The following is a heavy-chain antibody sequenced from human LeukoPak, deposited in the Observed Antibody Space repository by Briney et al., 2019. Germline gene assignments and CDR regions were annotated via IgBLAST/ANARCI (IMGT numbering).Heavy chain of an antibody. V-gene: IGHV4-30-4*01. D-gene: IGHD2-15*01. Sequence: SETLSLTCTVSGASIRSGDYYWSWVRQPPGKGLEWIGYIYDSGSTYYNPSLKSRITISVDTSENRFSLKLSSVTATDTAVYYCARDCSGGSCYGAFDIWGQGTMVTVSS. CDR3: ARDCSGGSCYGAFDI. CDR1: GASIRSGDYY. CDR2: IYDSGST. J-gene: IGHJ3*02.